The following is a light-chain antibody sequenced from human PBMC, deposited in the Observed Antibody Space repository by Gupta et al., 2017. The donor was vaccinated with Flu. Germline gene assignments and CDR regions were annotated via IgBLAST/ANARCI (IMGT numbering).Light chain of an antibody. CDR2: AAS. CDR1: QGIHNW. CDR3: QQANRFPLT. Sequence: PSSVSASVGDRVTITCRASQGIHNWLAWYQQKPGKAPKLLIYAASTLRNGVPSRFSGSGSGTECTLTISSLKPEDFATYYGQQANRFPLTFGGGTQVEIK. J-gene: IGKJ4*01. V-gene: IGKV1D-12*01.